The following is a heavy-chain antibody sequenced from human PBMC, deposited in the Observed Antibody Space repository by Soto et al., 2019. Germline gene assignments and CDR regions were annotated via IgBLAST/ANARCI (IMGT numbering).Heavy chain of an antibody. CDR1: GFTLSDYY. V-gene: IGHV3-11*01. CDR3: ARAVKQWLVGGDYYYYYMDV. CDR2: ISSSATII. Sequence: QVQLVESGGGLVKPGGSLRLSCEASGFTLSDYYMTWIRQAPGKGLEWISYISSSATIIYYADSVKGRFTISRDNAKTSLYLQMNSLRADHTAVYYCARAVKQWLVGGDYYYYYMDVWGKGTTVTVSS. J-gene: IGHJ6*03. D-gene: IGHD6-19*01.